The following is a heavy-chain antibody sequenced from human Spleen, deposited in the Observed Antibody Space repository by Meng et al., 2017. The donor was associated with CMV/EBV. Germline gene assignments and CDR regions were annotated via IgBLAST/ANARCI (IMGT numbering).Heavy chain of an antibody. CDR1: GFTFSNAW. J-gene: IGHJ6*02. V-gene: IGHV3-15*01. CDR2: IKSKTDGGTT. CDR3: TTAGIDYVNYYYGMDV. D-gene: IGHD3-16*01. Sequence: GGSLRLSCAASGFTFSNAWMSWVRQAPGKGLEWVGRIKSKTDGGTTDYAAPVKGRFTISRDDSKNTPYPQMNSLKTEDTAVYYCTTAGIDYVNYYYGMDVWGQGTTVTVSS.